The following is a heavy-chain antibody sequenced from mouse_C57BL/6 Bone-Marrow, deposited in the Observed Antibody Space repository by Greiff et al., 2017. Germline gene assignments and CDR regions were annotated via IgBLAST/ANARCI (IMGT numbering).Heavy chain of an antibody. CDR1: GFTFSSYA. J-gene: IGHJ3*01. D-gene: IGHD1-1*01. Sequence: DVQLVESGGGLVKPGGSLKLSCAASGFTFSSYAMSWVRQTPEKRLEWVATISDGGSYTYYPDNVKGRFTISRENAKNNLYLQMSHLKSEDTAMYYCAREDYVGWFAYWGQGTLVTVSA. V-gene: IGHV5-4*01. CDR2: ISDGGSYT. CDR3: AREDYVGWFAY.